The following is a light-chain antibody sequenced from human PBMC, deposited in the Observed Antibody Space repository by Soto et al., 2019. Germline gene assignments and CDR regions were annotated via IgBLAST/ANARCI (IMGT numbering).Light chain of an antibody. CDR2: AAS. CDR3: QQYNNWPQT. V-gene: IGKV3-15*01. J-gene: IGKJ1*01. Sequence: EIVMTQSPATLSVSPGEGATLSCRASQSVSNTLAWYQQKPGQAPRLLIYAASTRAATIPARFSGSGSGTDFTLTISSLQSEDFAVYYCQQYNNWPQTFGQGTKVDI. CDR1: QSVSNT.